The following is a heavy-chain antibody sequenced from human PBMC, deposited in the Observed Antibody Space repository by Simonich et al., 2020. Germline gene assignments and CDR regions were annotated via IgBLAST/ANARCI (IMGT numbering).Heavy chain of an antibody. CDR3: ARGALTGDYYYMDV. D-gene: IGHD7-27*01. Sequence: QVQLVQSGAEVKKPGASVKVSCKASGYTFTGYYMHWVRQGPGQGLVGMGWINPDIGGTKYAQKLQGRVTMTRDTSISTAYMELSRLRSDDTAVYYCARGALTGDYYYMDVWGKGTTVTVSS. J-gene: IGHJ6*03. CDR2: INPDIGGT. CDR1: GYTFTGYY. V-gene: IGHV1-2*02.